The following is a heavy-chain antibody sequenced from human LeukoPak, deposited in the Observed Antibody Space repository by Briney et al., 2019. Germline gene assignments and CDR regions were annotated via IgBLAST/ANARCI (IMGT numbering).Heavy chain of an antibody. Sequence: PSETLSLTCAVYGGSFSGYYWGWIRQPPGKELEWIGEINHSGSTNYNPSLKSRVTISVDTSKNQFSLKLSSVTAADTAVYYCARGRYYYGSGSSGNWFDPWGQGTLVTVSS. CDR3: ARGRYYYGSGSSGNWFDP. D-gene: IGHD3-10*01. CDR2: INHSGST. CDR1: GGSFSGYY. J-gene: IGHJ5*02. V-gene: IGHV4-34*01.